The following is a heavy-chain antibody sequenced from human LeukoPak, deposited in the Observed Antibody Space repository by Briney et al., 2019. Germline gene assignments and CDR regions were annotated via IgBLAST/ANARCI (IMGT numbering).Heavy chain of an antibody. CDR1: GFRFSDYA. CDR3: AKGAYDYIEMGYIDY. CDR2: IIGRSGDT. D-gene: IGHD5-12*01. J-gene: IGHJ4*02. Sequence: GGSLRLSCAASGFRFSDYAMNWVRQAPGKGLEWVSLIIGRSGDTFYADSVKGRFTISRDNSKNTLFLQMNSLRAEDTALYYCAKGAYDYIEMGYIDYWGQGTLVTVSS. V-gene: IGHV3-23*01.